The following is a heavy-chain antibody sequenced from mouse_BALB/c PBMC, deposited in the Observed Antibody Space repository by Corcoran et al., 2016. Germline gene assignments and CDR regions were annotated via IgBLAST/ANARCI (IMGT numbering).Heavy chain of an antibody. CDR3: ARRAEGYSYAMDS. V-gene: IGHV8-12*01. J-gene: IGHJ4*01. Sequence: VTLKEYSPGILKPSQTLSLTCSFSGFSLSTSGMGVGWIRQPSGKGLEWLAHIWLDDEKYYNPSLKSQCTIPKDTSRNQVVRKITSVDTADTATYYCARRAEGYSYAMDSWGHGTSVTVSS. CDR2: IWLDDEK. D-gene: IGHD2-14*01. CDR1: GFSLSTSGMG.